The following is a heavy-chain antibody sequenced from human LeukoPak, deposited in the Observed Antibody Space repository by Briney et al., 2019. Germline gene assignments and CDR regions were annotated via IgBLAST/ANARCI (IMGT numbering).Heavy chain of an antibody. CDR3: ARTPNYDYVWGSYRYFDY. CDR2: INHSGRT. CDR1: GGSFSGYY. J-gene: IGHJ4*02. V-gene: IGHV4-34*01. D-gene: IGHD3-16*02. Sequence: SETLSLTCAVYGGSFSGYYWSWIRQPPGKGLEWIGEINHSGRTNYNPSLKSRVTISVDTSKNQFSLKLSSVTAADTAVYYCARTPNYDYVWGSYRYFDYWGQGTLVTVSS.